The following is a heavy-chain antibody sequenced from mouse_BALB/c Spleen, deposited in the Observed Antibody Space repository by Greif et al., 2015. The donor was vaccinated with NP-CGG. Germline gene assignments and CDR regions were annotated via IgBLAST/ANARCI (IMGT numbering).Heavy chain of an antibody. CDR2: ISDGGSYT. CDR3: ASMDY. V-gene: IGHV5-4*02. J-gene: IGHJ4*01. Sequence: EVHLVESGGGLVKPGGSLKLSCAASGFTFSDYYMYWVRQTPEKRLEWVATISDGGSYTYYPDSVKGRFTISRDTAKNNLYLQMSSLKSEDTAMYYCASMDYWGQGTSVTVSS. CDR1: GFTFSDYY.